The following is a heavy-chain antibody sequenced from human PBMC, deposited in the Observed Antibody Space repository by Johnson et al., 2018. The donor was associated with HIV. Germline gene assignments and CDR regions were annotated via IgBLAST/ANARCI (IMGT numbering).Heavy chain of an antibody. V-gene: IGHV3-30-3*01. J-gene: IGHJ3*02. D-gene: IGHD3-22*01. CDR1: GFTFSSYA. Sequence: QVQLVESGGGVVQPGRSLRLSCAASGFTFSSYAMHWVRQAPGKGLEWVAVISYDGSNKYYADSVKGRVTISRDNSKNTRYLQMNSLRAEDTAVYYCARDLPSTMIVVVIQPRDAFDIWGQGTMVTVSS. CDR3: ARDLPSTMIVVVIQPRDAFDI. CDR2: ISYDGSNK.